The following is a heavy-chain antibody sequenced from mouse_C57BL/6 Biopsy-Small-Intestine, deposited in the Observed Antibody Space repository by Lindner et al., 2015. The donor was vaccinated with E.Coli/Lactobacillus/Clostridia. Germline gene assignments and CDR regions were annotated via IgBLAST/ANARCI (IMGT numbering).Heavy chain of an antibody. CDR3: ARTTYDYGFAY. Sequence: VQLQESGAELVRPGTSVKMSCKASGYTFTNYWIGWAKQRPGHGLEWIGDIYPGGGYTNYNEKFKGKATLTADKSSSTAYMQFSSLTSEDSAIYYCARTTYDYGFAYWGQGTLVTVSA. V-gene: IGHV1-63*01. CDR1: GYTFTNYW. D-gene: IGHD2-4*01. J-gene: IGHJ3*01. CDR2: IYPGGGYT.